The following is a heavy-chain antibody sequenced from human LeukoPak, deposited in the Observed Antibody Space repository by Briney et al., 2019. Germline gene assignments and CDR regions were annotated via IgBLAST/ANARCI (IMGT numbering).Heavy chain of an antibody. CDR2: IKSKTDGGTT. V-gene: IGHV3-15*01. Sequence: GGSLRLSCAASGFTFSDYYMSWIRQAPGKGLEWVGRIKSKTDGGTTDYAAPVKGRFTISRDDSKNTLYLQMNSLKTEDTAVYYCTTDLIVTTTNWYFDYWGQGTLVTVSS. CDR1: GFTFSDYY. J-gene: IGHJ4*02. CDR3: TTDLIVTTTNWYFDY. D-gene: IGHD4-17*01.